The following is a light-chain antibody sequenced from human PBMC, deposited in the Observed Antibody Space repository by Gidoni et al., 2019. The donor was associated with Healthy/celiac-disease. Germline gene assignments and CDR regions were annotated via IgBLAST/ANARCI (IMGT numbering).Light chain of an antibody. V-gene: IGKV3-15*01. CDR2: GAS. J-gene: IGKJ1*01. CDR1: QSVSSN. Sequence: EIVMTQSPATLSVSPGERATLSCRASQSVSSNLAWYQQKPGQAPRLLIYGASTRATGIPARFSGSGSGTEFTLTISSLQSEDFAVYYCQQYNNWPRRFXXXTKVEIK. CDR3: QQYNNWPRR.